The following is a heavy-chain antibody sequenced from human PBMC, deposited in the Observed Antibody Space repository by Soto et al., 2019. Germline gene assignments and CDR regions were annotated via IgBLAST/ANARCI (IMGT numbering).Heavy chain of an antibody. CDR1: GYSISSGYY. CDR2: IYHSGST. D-gene: IGHD4-17*01. Sequence: SETLSLTCAVSGYSISSGYYWGWIRQPPGKGLEWIGSIYHSGSTYYNPSLKSRVTISVDTSKNQFSLKLSSVTAADTAVYYCARDTHDYGDFTFDPWGQGTLVTVSS. V-gene: IGHV4-38-2*02. CDR3: ARDTHDYGDFTFDP. J-gene: IGHJ5*02.